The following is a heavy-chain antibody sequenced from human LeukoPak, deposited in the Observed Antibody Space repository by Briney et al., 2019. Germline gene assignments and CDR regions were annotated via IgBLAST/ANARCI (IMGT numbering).Heavy chain of an antibody. D-gene: IGHD1-1*01. V-gene: IGHV3-23*01. CDR3: AKFQIKNWNSCFDP. CDR1: GFTFNNYA. CDR2: ISAGGNSP. J-gene: IGHJ5*02. Sequence: PGGSLRLSCAASGFTFNNYAMTWVRQTPGRGLEWVSGISAGGNSPYYADSVKGRFTISRDNSKNTLYLQMNSLRVEDTAIYYCAKFQIKNWNSCFDPWGQGTLLTVSS.